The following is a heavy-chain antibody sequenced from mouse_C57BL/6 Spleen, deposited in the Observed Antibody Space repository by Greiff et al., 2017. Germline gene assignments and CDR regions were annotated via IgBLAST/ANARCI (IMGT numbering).Heavy chain of an antibody. D-gene: IGHD1-1*01. J-gene: IGHJ1*03. CDR1: GFNIKNTY. Sequence: VQLKESVAELVRPGASVKLSCTASGFNIKNTYMHWVKQRPEQGLEWIGRIDPANGNTKYAPKFQGKATITADTSSNTAYLQLSSLTSEDTAIXYCAGYYYGSSYDWYFDVWGTGTTVTVSS. V-gene: IGHV14-3*01. CDR2: IDPANGNT. CDR3: AGYYYGSSYDWYFDV.